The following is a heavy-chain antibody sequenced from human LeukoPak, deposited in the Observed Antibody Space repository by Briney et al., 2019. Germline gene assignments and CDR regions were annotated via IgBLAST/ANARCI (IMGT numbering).Heavy chain of an antibody. CDR1: GYTFTGHY. J-gene: IGHJ3*02. D-gene: IGHD4-17*01. Sequence: ASVKVSCKASGYTFTGHYVHWVRQAPGQGLEWMGWINPNGGGTNYAQTFQGRVTMTRDTSISTAYMELSRLRSDDTAVYYCARDSDDYGDAFDIWGQGTMVTVSS. V-gene: IGHV1-2*02. CDR3: ARDSDDYGDAFDI. CDR2: INPNGGGT.